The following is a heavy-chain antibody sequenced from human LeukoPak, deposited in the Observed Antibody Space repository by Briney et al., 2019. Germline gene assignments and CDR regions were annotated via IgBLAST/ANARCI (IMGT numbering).Heavy chain of an antibody. CDR3: AKGVVGAISFDY. CDR1: GFTFSSYA. Sequence: GASLRLSCAASGFTFSSYAMSWVRQAPGKGLEWVSAISGSGGSTYYADSVKGRFTISRDNSKNTLYLQMNSLRAEDTAVYYCAKGVVGAISFDYWGQGTLVTVSS. V-gene: IGHV3-23*01. J-gene: IGHJ4*02. D-gene: IGHD1-26*01. CDR2: ISGSGGST.